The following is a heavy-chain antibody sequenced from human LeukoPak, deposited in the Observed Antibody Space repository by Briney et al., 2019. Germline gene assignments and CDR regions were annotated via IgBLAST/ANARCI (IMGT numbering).Heavy chain of an antibody. CDR1: GFTFSSYN. D-gene: IGHD4-17*01. Sequence: HPGGSLRLSCAASGFTFSSYNMNWVRQAPGKGLEWVSYISSSASTTYYADSVKGRFTISRDNAKNSLYLQMNNLRAEDTAIYYCAKYGDYRYLYGMDVWGQGTTVTVSS. V-gene: IGHV3-48*04. CDR2: ISSSASTT. J-gene: IGHJ6*02. CDR3: AKYGDYRYLYGMDV.